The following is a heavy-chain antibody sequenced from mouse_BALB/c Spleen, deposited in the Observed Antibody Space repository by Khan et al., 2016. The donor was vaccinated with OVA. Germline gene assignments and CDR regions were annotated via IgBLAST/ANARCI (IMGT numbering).Heavy chain of an antibody. J-gene: IGHJ2*01. V-gene: IGHV5-6*01. CDR2: ISSGGSYT. CDR1: GFTFSSFG. D-gene: IGHD2-5*01. CDR3: ARQYSNSFFEY. Sequence: EVHLQESGGDLVKPGGSLKLSCAASGFTFSSFGMSWIRQTPDKRLEWVATISSGGSYTYYPDSVKGRFTISRDNAKNTLYLQMSSLKSEDTAMYYCARQYSNSFFEYWGQGTTLTVSS.